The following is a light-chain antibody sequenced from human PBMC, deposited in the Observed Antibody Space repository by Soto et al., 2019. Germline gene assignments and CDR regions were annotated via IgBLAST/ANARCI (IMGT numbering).Light chain of an antibody. CDR3: QQYGSSPYT. V-gene: IGKV3-20*01. CDR2: GAS. J-gene: IGKJ2*01. CDR1: QSVSSSY. Sequence: EIVLTQSPGTLSLSPGERATLSCRASQSVSSSYLAWYQQKPGQAPMPLIYGASSRATGIPDRFSGNGSGTDFNLTISRLEPEACAVYYCQQYGSSPYTSGQGTKMEIK.